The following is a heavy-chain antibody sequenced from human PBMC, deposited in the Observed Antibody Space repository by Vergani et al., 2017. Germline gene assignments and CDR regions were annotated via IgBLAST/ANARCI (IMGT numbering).Heavy chain of an antibody. CDR3: ASHGGYSYAFDY. D-gene: IGHD5-18*01. Sequence: QVQLQESGPGLVKPSETLSLTCTVSGGSISSYYWSWIRQPPGKGLEWIGYLYYSGSTNYNPSLKSRVTISVDTSKNQFSLKLSSVTAADTAVYYCASHGGYSYAFDYWGQGTLVTVSS. J-gene: IGHJ4*02. V-gene: IGHV4-59*01. CDR2: LYYSGST. CDR1: GGSISSYY.